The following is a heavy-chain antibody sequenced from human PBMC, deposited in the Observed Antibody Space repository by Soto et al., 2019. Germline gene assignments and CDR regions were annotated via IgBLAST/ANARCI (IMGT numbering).Heavy chain of an antibody. V-gene: IGHV4-59*12. CDR3: ARADTAMTTPFDY. CDR2: VDYSGTT. D-gene: IGHD5-18*01. CDR1: GGSISNFY. J-gene: IGHJ4*02. Sequence: PSETLSLTCTVSGGSISNFYWNWIRQPPGKGLEWIGYVDYSGTTNYNPSLKSRVSMSVDTSKNQLSLKVTSVTAADTAMYYCARADTAMTTPFDYWGQGTLVTSPQ.